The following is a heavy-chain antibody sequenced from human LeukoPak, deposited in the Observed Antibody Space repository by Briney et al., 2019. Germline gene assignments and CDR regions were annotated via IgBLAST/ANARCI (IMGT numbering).Heavy chain of an antibody. J-gene: IGHJ5*01. CDR1: GFSFSTYS. Sequence: GGSLRLSCAASGFSFSTYSMQWVRQAPGKGLEWVSSISSSSSYIFYADSVKGRFTIPRDNAKSSLCLQMNSLRAEDTAVYYCARALGGGSNWVDSWGQGTLVTVSS. CDR2: ISSSSSYI. D-gene: IGHD3-16*01. CDR3: ARALGGGSNWVDS. V-gene: IGHV3-21*01.